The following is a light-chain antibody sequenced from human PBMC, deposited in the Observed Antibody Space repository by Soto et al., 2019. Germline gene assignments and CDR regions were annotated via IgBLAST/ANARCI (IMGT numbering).Light chain of an antibody. CDR1: SGSVSTSYY. Sequence: QTVVTQEPSFSVSPGRTVTLTCGLSSGSVSTSYYPSWYQQTPGQAPRTLIYSTNTRSSGVPDRFSGSILGNKAALPITGAQADDDSDYYCVLYMGSGIWVFGGGTKLTVL. CDR2: STN. V-gene: IGLV8-61*01. J-gene: IGLJ3*02. CDR3: VLYMGSGIWV.